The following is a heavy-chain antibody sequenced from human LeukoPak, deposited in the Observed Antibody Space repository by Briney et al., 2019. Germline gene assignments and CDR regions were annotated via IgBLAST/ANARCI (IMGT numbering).Heavy chain of an antibody. D-gene: IGHD6-13*01. J-gene: IGHJ6*03. CDR2: ISAYNGNT. V-gene: IGHV1-18*01. CDR1: GYTFTSYG. Sequence: ASVEVSCKASGYTFTSYGISWVRQAPGQGLEWMGWISAYNGNTNYAQKLQGRVTMTTDTSTSTAYMELRSLRSDDTAVYYCARDPSPYSSSWYGGYYYYYYMDVWGKGTTVTVSS. CDR3: ARDPSPYSSSWYGGYYYYYYMDV.